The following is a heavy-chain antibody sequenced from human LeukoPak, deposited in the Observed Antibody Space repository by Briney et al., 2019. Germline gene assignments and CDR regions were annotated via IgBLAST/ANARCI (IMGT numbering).Heavy chain of an antibody. Sequence: GGSLRLSCAASGFTFSSYEMNWVRQAPGKGLEWVSYISSSGSTIYYADSVKGRFTISRDNAKNSLYLQMNSLRAEDTGVYFCARGSTFGGVISDFWGQGTLVTVSS. CDR3: ARGSTFGGVISDF. J-gene: IGHJ4*02. CDR2: ISSSGSTI. CDR1: GFTFSSYE. V-gene: IGHV3-48*03. D-gene: IGHD3-16*02.